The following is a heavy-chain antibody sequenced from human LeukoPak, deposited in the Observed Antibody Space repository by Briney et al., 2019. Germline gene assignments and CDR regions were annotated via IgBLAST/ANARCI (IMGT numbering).Heavy chain of an antibody. CDR2: INPNSGGT. V-gene: IGHV1-2*02. CDR3: ARGLQWLEAFDY. D-gene: IGHD6-19*01. J-gene: IGHJ4*02. CDR1: GYTFTGYY. Sequence: VASVKVSCKASGYTFTGYYMHWVRQAPGQGLEWMGWINPNSGGTNYAQKFQGRVTLTRDTSIRTAYMEVSSLRSDDTAVYYCARGLQWLEAFDYWGLGTLVTVSS.